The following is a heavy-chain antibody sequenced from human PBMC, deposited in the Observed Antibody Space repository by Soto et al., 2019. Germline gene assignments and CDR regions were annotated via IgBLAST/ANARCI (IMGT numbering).Heavy chain of an antibody. CDR1: GFSIRKYW. J-gene: IGHJ4*02. CDR3: AIQDCTNDVCLEAAVTVGGALEY. D-gene: IGHD2-8*01. V-gene: IGHV3-74*01. CDR2: ISGDGTTT. Sequence: EVQLMESGGGLVQPGEALRLACAASGFSIRKYWMHWVRQAPGKGPVWVSYISGDGTTTDYAGSVKGRFTISRDNAKNTLLLQMDSLRVEDTAIYFCAIQDCTNDVCLEAAVTVGGALEYWGRGAQVTVSS.